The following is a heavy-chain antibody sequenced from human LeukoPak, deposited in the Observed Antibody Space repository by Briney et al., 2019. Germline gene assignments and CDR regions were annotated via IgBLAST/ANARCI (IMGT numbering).Heavy chain of an antibody. CDR1: GYSFTSYW. CDR3: ARRPPGSGSYRHPFDY. J-gene: IGHJ4*02. D-gene: IGHD1-26*01. Sequence: GESLKISCKGSGYSFTSYWIGWVRQMPGKGLEWMGIIYPGDSDTRYSPSFQGQVTISADKSISTAYLQWSSLKASDTAMYYCARRPPGSGSYRHPFDYWGQGTLVTVSS. V-gene: IGHV5-51*01. CDR2: IYPGDSDT.